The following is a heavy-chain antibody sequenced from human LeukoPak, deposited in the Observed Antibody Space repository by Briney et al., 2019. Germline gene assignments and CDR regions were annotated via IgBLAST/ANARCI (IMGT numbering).Heavy chain of an antibody. CDR2: ISSSSSYI. Sequence: PGGSLRLSCAASGFTFSSFGMNWVRQAPGKGLEWVSSISSSSSYIYYADSVKGRFTISRDNAKNSLYLQMNSLRAEDTAFYYCARDSGVGRLSITGTTALNWFDPWGQGTLVTVSS. CDR3: ARDSGVGRLSITGTTALNWFDP. D-gene: IGHD1-20*01. J-gene: IGHJ5*02. CDR1: GFTFSSFG. V-gene: IGHV3-21*04.